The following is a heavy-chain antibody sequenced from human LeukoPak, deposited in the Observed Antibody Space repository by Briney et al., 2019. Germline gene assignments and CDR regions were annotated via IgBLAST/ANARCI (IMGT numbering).Heavy chain of an antibody. CDR3: AKDRDCTSSCCYFDY. CDR1: GFTFNIYA. V-gene: IGHV3-23*01. D-gene: IGHD2-2*01. CDR2: ISGSGATT. Sequence: GGSLRLSRAASGFTFNIYAMSWVRQAPGKGLEWVSGISGSGATTYYADSVKGRFTVSRDNSKSTLYLQMSSLRAEDTAVYYCAKDRDCTSSCCYFDYWSQGTLVTVSS. J-gene: IGHJ4*02.